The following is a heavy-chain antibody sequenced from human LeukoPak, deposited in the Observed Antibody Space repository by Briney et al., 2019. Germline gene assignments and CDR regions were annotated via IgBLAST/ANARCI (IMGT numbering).Heavy chain of an antibody. D-gene: IGHD3-22*01. V-gene: IGHV1-2*02. CDR2: INPNSGGT. CDR3: ARDRAGVLHYYDSSGYSFDY. J-gene: IGHJ4*02. CDR1: GYTFTGYY. Sequence: ASVKVSCKASGYTFTGYYMHWVRQAPGQGLEWMGWINPNSGGTNYAQKFQGRVTMTRDTSISTAYMELSRLRSDDTAVYYCARDRAGVLHYYDSSGYSFDYWGQGTLVTVSS.